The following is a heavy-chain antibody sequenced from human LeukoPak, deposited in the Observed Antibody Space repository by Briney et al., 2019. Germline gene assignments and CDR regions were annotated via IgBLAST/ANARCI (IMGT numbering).Heavy chain of an antibody. V-gene: IGHV3-23*01. CDR1: GFTFSSYA. Sequence: GGSLRLSCAASGFTFSSYAMSWVRQAPGKGLEWVSTISGSGSSTYYADSVKGRFTISRDNSKNTLYLQMNSLRAEDTAVYYCAKVGAQQWLSYFDYWGQGTLVTVSS. J-gene: IGHJ4*02. CDR2: ISGSGSST. D-gene: IGHD5-12*01. CDR3: AKVGAQQWLSYFDY.